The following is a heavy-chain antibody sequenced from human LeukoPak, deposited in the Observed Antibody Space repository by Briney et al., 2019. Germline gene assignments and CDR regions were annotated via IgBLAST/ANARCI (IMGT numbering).Heavy chain of an antibody. V-gene: IGHV4-39*01. J-gene: IGHJ4*02. CDR3: ARVLRGGTYYFDY. Sequence: SETLSLTCTVSGGSISSSSYYWGWIRQPPGEGLEWIGNIFYSGTTYYNPSLMSRVTISVDTSKNQFSLKMRSVTAADTAVYYCARVLRGGTYYFDYWGQGTLVTVSS. CDR2: IFYSGTT. CDR1: GGSISSSSYY. D-gene: IGHD2-15*01.